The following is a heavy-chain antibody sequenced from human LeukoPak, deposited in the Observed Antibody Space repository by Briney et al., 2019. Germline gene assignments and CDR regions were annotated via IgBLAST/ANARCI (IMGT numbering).Heavy chain of an antibody. CDR2: ISGSGGST. CDR1: GFTFSSYA. Sequence: GGSLRLSCAASGFTFSSYALSWFRQAPGKGREGASAISGSGGSTYYADSVKGRFTISRDNSKNTLYLQMNSLRAEDTAVYYCAKEGYCSSTSCYSDYWGQGTLVTVSS. J-gene: IGHJ4*02. V-gene: IGHV3-23*01. CDR3: AKEGYCSSTSCYSDY. D-gene: IGHD2-2*01.